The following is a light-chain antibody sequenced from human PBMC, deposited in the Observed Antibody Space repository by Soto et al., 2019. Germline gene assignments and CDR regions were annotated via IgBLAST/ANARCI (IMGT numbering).Light chain of an antibody. CDR2: GAS. CDR1: QSIPSRY. CDR3: QQYNNWPPWT. Sequence: DIVLTQSPGTLSLSPGERATLSCRAIQSIPSRYLAWYQQKPGQAPRFLIWGASNRAPGIPDRFSGSGSGTDFSLTISRLEPEDVAVYYCQQYNNWPPWTFGQGTKVDIK. J-gene: IGKJ1*01. V-gene: IGKV3-20*01.